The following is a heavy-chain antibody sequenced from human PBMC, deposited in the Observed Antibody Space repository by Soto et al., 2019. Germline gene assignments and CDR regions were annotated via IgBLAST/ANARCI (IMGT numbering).Heavy chain of an antibody. J-gene: IGHJ6*02. CDR1: GYSFTSYW. V-gene: IGHV5-51*01. Sequence: EVQLVQSGAEVKKPGESLKISCKGSGYSFTSYWIGWVRQMPGKGLEWMGIIYPGDSDTSYSPSFQGQVTSSADKSIRAAYLQWSSLKASATAMYYSAVVPWWPARPSWDYYYYGMDVWGQGTTVTVSS. CDR2: IYPGDSDT. D-gene: IGHD2-15*01. CDR3: AVVPWWPARPSWDYYYYGMDV.